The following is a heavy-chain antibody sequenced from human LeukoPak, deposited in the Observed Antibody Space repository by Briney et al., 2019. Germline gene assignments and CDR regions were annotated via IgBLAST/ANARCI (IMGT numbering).Heavy chain of an antibody. D-gene: IGHD6-13*01. Sequence: SEALSLTCAVYGGSFSGYYWSWIRQPPGKGLEWIGEINHSGSTNYNPSLKSRVTISVDTSENQFSLKLSSVTAADTAVYYCARGRPDSRQQLPYYYYMDVWGKGTTVTVSS. CDR3: ARGRPDSRQQLPYYYYMDV. V-gene: IGHV4-34*01. CDR2: INHSGST. J-gene: IGHJ6*03. CDR1: GGSFSGYY.